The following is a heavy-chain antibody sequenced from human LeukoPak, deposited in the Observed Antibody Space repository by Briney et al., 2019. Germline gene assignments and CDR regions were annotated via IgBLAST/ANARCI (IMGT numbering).Heavy chain of an antibody. Sequence: GGSLRLSCAASGFTFSSYSMNWARQAPGKGLEWVSSISSSSSYIYYADSVKGRFTISRDNAKNSLYLQMNSLRAEDTAVYYCARSVAGVFDYWGQGTLVTVSS. CDR1: GFTFSSYS. CDR3: ARSVAGVFDY. J-gene: IGHJ4*02. V-gene: IGHV3-21*01. CDR2: ISSSSSYI. D-gene: IGHD5-12*01.